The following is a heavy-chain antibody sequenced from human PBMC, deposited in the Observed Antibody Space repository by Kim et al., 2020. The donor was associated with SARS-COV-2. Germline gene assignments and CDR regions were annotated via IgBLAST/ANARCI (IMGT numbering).Heavy chain of an antibody. CDR1: GGSFSGYY. Sequence: SETLSLTCAVYGGSFSGYYWSWIRQPPGKGLEWIGEINHSGSTNYNPSLKSRVTISVDTSKNQFSLKLSSVTAADTAVYYCARGRLYPYYDFWSGYRGWFDPWGQGTLVTVSS. D-gene: IGHD3-3*01. V-gene: IGHV4-34*01. CDR3: ARGRLYPYYDFWSGYRGWFDP. CDR2: INHSGST. J-gene: IGHJ5*02.